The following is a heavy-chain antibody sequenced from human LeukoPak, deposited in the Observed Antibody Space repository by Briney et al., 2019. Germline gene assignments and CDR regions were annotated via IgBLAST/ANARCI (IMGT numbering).Heavy chain of an antibody. CDR1: GGTFSSYA. CDR2: IIPILGIA. J-gene: IGHJ6*02. V-gene: IGHV1-69*04. Sequence: ASVKVSCKASGGTFSSYAISWVRQAPGQGLEWMGRIIPILGIANYAQKFQGRVTITADKSTSTGYMELSSLRSEDTAVYYCARALSYYYYYYGMDVWGQGTTVTVSS. CDR3: ARALSYYYYYYGMDV.